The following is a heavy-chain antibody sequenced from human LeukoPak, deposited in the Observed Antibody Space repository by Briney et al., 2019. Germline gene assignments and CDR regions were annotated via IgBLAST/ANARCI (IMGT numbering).Heavy chain of an antibody. CDR1: GGTFSSYA. CDR3: ARGQLWTPTNDY. D-gene: IGHD5-18*01. Sequence: GASVKVSCKASGGTFSSYAISWVRQAPGQGLEWMGGITPIFGTANYAQKFQGRVTITADESTSTAYMELSSLRSEDTAVYYCARGQLWTPTNDYWGQGTLVTVSS. V-gene: IGHV1-69*13. J-gene: IGHJ4*02. CDR2: ITPIFGTA.